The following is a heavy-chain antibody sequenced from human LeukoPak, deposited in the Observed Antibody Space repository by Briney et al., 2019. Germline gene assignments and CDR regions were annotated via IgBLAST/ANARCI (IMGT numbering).Heavy chain of an antibody. CDR1: GYIFTNYW. Sequence: GESLKISCKGSGYIFTNYWIGWVRQMPGKGLEWMGIIYPGDSDTKYSPSFQGQVTMSADKSISTAYLHWSSLKASNTAIYYCARQEGNYYDGSVYWGQGTLVTVSS. V-gene: IGHV5-51*01. CDR2: IYPGDSDT. J-gene: IGHJ4*02. D-gene: IGHD3-22*01. CDR3: ARQEGNYYDGSVY.